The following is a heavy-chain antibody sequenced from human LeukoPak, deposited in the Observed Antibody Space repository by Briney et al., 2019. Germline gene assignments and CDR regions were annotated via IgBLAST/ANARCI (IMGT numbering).Heavy chain of an antibody. CDR3: ARDIIVGATPDY. CDR2: IYYSGST. CDR1: GGSISSSSYY. V-gene: IGHV4-39*07. D-gene: IGHD1-26*01. J-gene: IGHJ4*02. Sequence: PLETLSLTCTVSGGSISSSSYYWGWIRQPPGKGLEWIGSIYYSGSTYYNPSLKSRVTISVYTSKNQFSLKLSSVTAADTAVYYCARDIIVGATPDYWGQGTLVTVSS.